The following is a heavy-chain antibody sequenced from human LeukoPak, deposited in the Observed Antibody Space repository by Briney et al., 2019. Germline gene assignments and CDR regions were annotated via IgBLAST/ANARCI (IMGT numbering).Heavy chain of an antibody. V-gene: IGHV1-18*01. CDR3: ARGPSSVATRQDY. D-gene: IGHD6-6*01. CDR1: GYTFTNSG. CDR2: ISAYNGNT. J-gene: IGHJ4*02. Sequence: ASVKVSCKASGYTFTNSGINWVRQAPGQGLEWMGWISAYNGNTNYAQKVQGRVTMTTDTATSTAYVELRSLRSDDTAVYYCARGPSSVATRQDYWGQGTLVTVSS.